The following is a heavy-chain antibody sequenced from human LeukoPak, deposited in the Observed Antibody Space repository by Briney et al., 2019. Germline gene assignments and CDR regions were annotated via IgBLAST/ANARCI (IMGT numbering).Heavy chain of an antibody. J-gene: IGHJ4*02. D-gene: IGHD3-3*01. V-gene: IGHV1-46*01. CDR2: INPSSGTT. CDR3: ARPAWSGYFQYYFDC. CDR1: GYTFTSYY. Sequence: ASVKVSCKASGYTFTSYYMHWVRQAPGQGLEWMGTINPSSGTTTYAQKFQGRVTMTRDTSTSTVFMELSSLRSEDTAVYYCARPAWSGYFQYYFDCWGQGTLVTVSS.